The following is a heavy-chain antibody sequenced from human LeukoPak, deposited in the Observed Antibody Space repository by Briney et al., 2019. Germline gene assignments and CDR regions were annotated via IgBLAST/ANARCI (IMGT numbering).Heavy chain of an antibody. J-gene: IGHJ4*02. Sequence: GGSLRLSCAASGFTFSSYGMHWVRQAPGKGLEWVAVISYDGSNKYYGDSVKGRFTLSRDNSKNTLYLQMNSLRAEDTAVYYCARDFPPAYWGQGTLVTVSS. V-gene: IGHV3-30*03. CDR2: ISYDGSNK. CDR3: ARDFPPAY. CDR1: GFTFSSYG.